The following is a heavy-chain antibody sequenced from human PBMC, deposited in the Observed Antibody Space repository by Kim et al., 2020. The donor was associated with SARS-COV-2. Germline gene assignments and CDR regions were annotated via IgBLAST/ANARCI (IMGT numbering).Heavy chain of an antibody. CDR3: ARRGPFPYCSSTSCWDYGMDV. J-gene: IGHJ6*02. Sequence: SETLSLTCTVSGGSISSGGYYWSWIRQHPGKGLEWIGYIYYSGSTYYNPSLKSRVTISVDTSKNQFSLKLSSLRSEDTAVYYCARRGPFPYCSSTSCWDYGMDVWGQGTTVTVSS. D-gene: IGHD2-2*01. V-gene: IGHV4-31*03. CDR1: GGSISSGGYY. CDR2: IYYSGST.